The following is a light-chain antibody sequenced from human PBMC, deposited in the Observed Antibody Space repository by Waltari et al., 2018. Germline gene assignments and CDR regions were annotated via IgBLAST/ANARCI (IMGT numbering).Light chain of an antibody. V-gene: IGLV2-8*01. J-gene: IGLJ1*01. CDR1: SSDVGGYHY. CDR3: TSYGGSSYPYV. Sequence: QSALTQPPSASGSPGQSVTISCTGTSSDVGGYHYVSWYQQHPGKAPKLMIYELRERPPGGPDRLSGSKSGNTASLAVSGLQAEDEADDYCTSYGGSSYPYVVGTGTKVTVL. CDR2: ELR.